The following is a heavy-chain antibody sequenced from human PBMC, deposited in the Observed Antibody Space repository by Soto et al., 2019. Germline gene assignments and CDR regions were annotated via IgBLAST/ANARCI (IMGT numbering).Heavy chain of an antibody. J-gene: IGHJ3*01. CDR3: AIAAVITQEALA. CDR2: IYYSGKT. D-gene: IGHD4-17*01. V-gene: IGHV4-31*03. Sequence: QVHLQESGPGLVKPSATLSLTCSVSGGSISSDAYLWSWVRQHPGKGLEWIGYIYYSGKTYFNPSLRSRLAISMNTSKNHFSLKLTSISAAATAVYYCAIAAVITQEALAWGQGTLVTVSS. CDR1: GGSISSDAYL.